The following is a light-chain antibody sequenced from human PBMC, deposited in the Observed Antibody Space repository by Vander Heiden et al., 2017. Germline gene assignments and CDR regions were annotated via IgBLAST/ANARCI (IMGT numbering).Light chain of an antibody. V-gene: IGKV1-12*01. J-gene: IGKJ5*01. CDR3: QHTNSFPHNT. CDR2: AAS. Sequence: DIEMTQSPSSVSASVGDRVTITCRASQGISSWLAWYQQKAGKAPKLLIYAASSLQSGAPSRFRGSGYGTDFTLTISSRQPDDFAPYYCQHTNSFPHNTFGQGTRLEIK. CDR1: QGISSW.